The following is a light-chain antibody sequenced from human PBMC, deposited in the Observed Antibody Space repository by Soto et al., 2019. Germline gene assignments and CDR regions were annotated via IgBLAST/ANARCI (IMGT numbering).Light chain of an antibody. CDR2: QVS. Sequence: DVVMTQSPLSLPVTLGHPASISCRSSQSLAYIDGNTYLNWFHQRPGQSPRRLIYQVSNRDSGVPDRFSGSGSGTDFTLKISRVEADDVGVYYCMQGTHWPPYTFGQGTKLEIK. CDR1: QSLAYIDGNTY. V-gene: IGKV2-30*01. J-gene: IGKJ2*01. CDR3: MQGTHWPPYT.